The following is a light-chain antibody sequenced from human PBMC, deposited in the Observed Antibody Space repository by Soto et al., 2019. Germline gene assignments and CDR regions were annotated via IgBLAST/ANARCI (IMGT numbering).Light chain of an antibody. CDR1: QAISSA. Sequence: ANQLTQSPSSLSASVGDRVTITFRASQAISSALAWYQQKPGKPPKLLIYDASTLQSGVPSRFSGTASGTDFTLTINSLQPEDFATYYCQQYNTYRAFGQGTKVDIK. J-gene: IGKJ1*01. V-gene: IGKV1-13*02. CDR3: QQYNTYRA. CDR2: DAS.